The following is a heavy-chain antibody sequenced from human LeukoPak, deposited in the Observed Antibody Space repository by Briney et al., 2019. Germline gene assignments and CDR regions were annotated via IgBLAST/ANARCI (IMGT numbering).Heavy chain of an antibody. J-gene: IGHJ3*02. V-gene: IGHV3-9*01. Sequence: GRSLRLSCAASGFTFDDYAMHWVRQAPGKGLEWVSGISWNSGSIGYADSVKGRFTISRDNAKNSLYLQMNSLRAEDTALYYCAKVSIGFRNFDAFDIWGQGTMVTVSS. CDR3: AKVSIGFRNFDAFDI. CDR2: ISWNSGSI. CDR1: GFTFDDYA. D-gene: IGHD1-14*01.